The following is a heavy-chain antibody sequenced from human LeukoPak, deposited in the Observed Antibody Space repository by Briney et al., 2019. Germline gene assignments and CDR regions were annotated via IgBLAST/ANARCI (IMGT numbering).Heavy chain of an antibody. D-gene: IGHD2-21*02. CDR3: AKDLGSYCGGDCYSEFDY. CDR1: GFTFGTYW. J-gene: IGHJ4*02. CDR2: INPDGSTI. V-gene: IGHV3-74*03. Sequence: GGSLRLSCAASGFTFGTYWMHWVRQGPGKGLVWVSRINPDGSTITYADSVKGRFTISRDNSENTLYLQMNSLRAEDTAVYHCAKDLGSYCGGDCYSEFDYWGQGTLVTVSS.